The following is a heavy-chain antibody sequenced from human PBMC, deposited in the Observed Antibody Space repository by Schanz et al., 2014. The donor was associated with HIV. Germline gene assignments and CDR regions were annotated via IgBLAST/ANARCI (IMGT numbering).Heavy chain of an antibody. V-gene: IGHV3-30*18. D-gene: IGHD6-6*01. Sequence: QEQLVESGGGVVQPGRSLRLSCVASGFNFNSYGMHWVRQAPGKGLEGVAVIPYDGTKKHYADSVKGRFTISRDNSKNSLSLLIKSLRADDTAVYYCAKGWRGYSISSLVDYWGQGSLVTVSS. J-gene: IGHJ4*02. CDR2: IPYDGTKK. CDR1: GFNFNSYG. CDR3: AKGWRGYSISSLVDY.